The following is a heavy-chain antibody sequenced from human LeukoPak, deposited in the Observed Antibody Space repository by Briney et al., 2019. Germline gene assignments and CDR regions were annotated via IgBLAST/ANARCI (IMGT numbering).Heavy chain of an antibody. V-gene: IGHV4-59*01. CDR2: IYYSGST. J-gene: IGHJ4*02. CDR1: GGSISSYY. D-gene: IGHD3-3*01. Sequence: SETLSLTCTVSGGSISSYYWSWIRQPPGKGLEWIGYIYYSGSTNYNPSLKSRVTISVDTSKNQFSLKRSSVTAADTAVYYCAMVNYDFWSGSNYYFDYWGQGTLVTVSS. CDR3: AMVNYDFWSGSNYYFDY.